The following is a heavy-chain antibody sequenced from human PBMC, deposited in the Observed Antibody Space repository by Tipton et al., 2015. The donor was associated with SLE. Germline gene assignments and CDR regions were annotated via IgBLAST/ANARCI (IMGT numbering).Heavy chain of an antibody. V-gene: IGHV4-61*01. CDR3: AGAMIQGVILNNGFDP. Sequence: TLSLTCSVSGYSLSLGNFCSWIRQPPGKGLEWIGYIYYSGNTNYNPSLKSRVTISVDTSKNQFSLKLSSVTAADTAVYYCAGAMIQGVILNNGFDPWGQGTFVT. J-gene: IGHJ5*02. CDR2: IYYSGNT. D-gene: IGHD3-10*01. CDR1: GYSLSLGNF.